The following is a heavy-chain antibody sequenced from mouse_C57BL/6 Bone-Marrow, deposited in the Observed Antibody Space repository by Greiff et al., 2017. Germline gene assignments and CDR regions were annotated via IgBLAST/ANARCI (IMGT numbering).Heavy chain of an antibody. Sequence: QVQLKESGPGLVQPSQSLSITCTVSGFSLTSYGVHWVRQSPGKGLEWLGVIWSGGSTDYNAAFISRLSISKDNSKSQVFFKMNSLQADDTAIYYCAARDYSNHGGFAYWGQGTLVTVSA. CDR1: GFSLTSYG. CDR3: AARDYSNHGGFAY. V-gene: IGHV2-2*01. D-gene: IGHD2-5*01. CDR2: IWSGGST. J-gene: IGHJ3*01.